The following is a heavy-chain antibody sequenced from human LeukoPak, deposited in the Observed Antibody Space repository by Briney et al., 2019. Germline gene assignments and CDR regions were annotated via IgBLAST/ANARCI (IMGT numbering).Heavy chain of an antibody. V-gene: IGHV3-23*01. CDR3: AKAVGFYYFDY. Sequence: GGSLRLSCAASGFTFSSYAMSWVRQAPGKGLEWVSAISGSGSSTYYADSVKGRFTISRDNSKTTLYLQMNSLRAEDTAVYYCAKAVGFYYFDYWGQGTLVTVSS. J-gene: IGHJ4*02. D-gene: IGHD3-16*01. CDR2: ISGSGSST. CDR1: GFTFSSYA.